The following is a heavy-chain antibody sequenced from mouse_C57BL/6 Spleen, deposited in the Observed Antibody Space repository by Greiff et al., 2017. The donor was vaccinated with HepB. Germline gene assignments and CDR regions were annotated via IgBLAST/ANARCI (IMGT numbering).Heavy chain of an antibody. CDR2: INPGSGGT. V-gene: IGHV1-54*01. D-gene: IGHD2-2*01. CDR1: GYAFTNYL. J-gene: IGHJ4*01. Sequence: QVQLQQSGAELVRPGTSVKVSCKASGYAFTNYLIEWVKQRPGQGLEWIGVINPGSGGTNYNEKFKGKATLTADKSSSTAYMQLSSLTSEDSAVYFCARVGGYDVYAMDYWGQGTSVTVSS. CDR3: ARVGGYDVYAMDY.